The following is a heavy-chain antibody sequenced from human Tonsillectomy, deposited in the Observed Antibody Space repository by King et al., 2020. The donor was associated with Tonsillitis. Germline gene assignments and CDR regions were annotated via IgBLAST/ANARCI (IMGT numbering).Heavy chain of an antibody. D-gene: IGHD3-10*01. CDR2: IKEDGSEK. V-gene: IGHV3-7*01. Sequence: VQLVESGGGLVQPGGSLRLSCAASEFSFIGYWMSWVRQAPGKGLEWVANIKEDGSEKNYVDSVKGRFTISRDNAEKSLYLQMNSLRAEDTAVYYCVRDASGSYWGPDAFDVWGQGTMVTVSS. J-gene: IGHJ3*01. CDR3: VRDASGSYWGPDAFDV. CDR1: EFSFIGYW.